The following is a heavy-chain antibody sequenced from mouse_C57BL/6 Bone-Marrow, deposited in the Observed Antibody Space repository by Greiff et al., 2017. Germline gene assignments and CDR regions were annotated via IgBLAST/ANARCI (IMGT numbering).Heavy chain of an antibody. CDR1: GFTFSDYG. CDR2: ISSGSSTI. D-gene: IGHD1-1*01. V-gene: IGHV5-17*01. CDR3: ANTVVAYWYFDV. Sequence: EVKLVESGGGLVKPGGSLTLSCAASGFTFSDYGMHWVRQAPEKGLEWVAYISSGSSTIYYADTVKGRFTISRDTAKNTLLLQMTILRSEDTAMYDGANTVVAYWYFDVWGTGTTVTVSS. J-gene: IGHJ1*03.